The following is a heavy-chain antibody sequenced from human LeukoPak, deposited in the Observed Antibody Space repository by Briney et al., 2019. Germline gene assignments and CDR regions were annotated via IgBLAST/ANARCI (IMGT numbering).Heavy chain of an antibody. CDR1: GGSISSYY. Sequence: SETLSLTCTVSGGSISSYYWSWIRQPPGKGLEWIGYIYYSGSTNYNPSLKSRVTISVDTSKNQFSLKLSSVTAADTAVYYCARSPDILTGYESVSDDYWGQGTLVTVSS. V-gene: IGHV4-59*12. J-gene: IGHJ4*02. CDR3: ARSPDILTGYESVSDDY. CDR2: IYYSGST. D-gene: IGHD3-9*01.